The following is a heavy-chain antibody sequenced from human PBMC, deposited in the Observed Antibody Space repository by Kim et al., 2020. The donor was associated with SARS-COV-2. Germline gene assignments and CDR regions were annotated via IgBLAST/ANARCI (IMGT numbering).Heavy chain of an antibody. J-gene: IGHJ6*03. CDR1: GFSFNNYN. Sequence: GGSLRLSCAASGFSFNNYNTDWVRQAPGKGLEWVSTIFASDGNSYYADSVRGRFTISRDNSNSMVYLQMNALRADDTAVYHCVRQGLDVWGTGTTVSVSS. CDR3: VRQGLDV. V-gene: IGHV3-23*01. CDR2: IFASDGNS.